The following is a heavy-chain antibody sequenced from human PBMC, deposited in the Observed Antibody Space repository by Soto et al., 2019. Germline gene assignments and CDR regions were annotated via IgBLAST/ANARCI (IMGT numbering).Heavy chain of an antibody. CDR3: AKGRGGDYGGSFDY. CDR1: EFTLSTYA. J-gene: IGHJ4*02. Sequence: PGGSLRISFAASEFTLSTYALSWVRQAPGEGLEWVSAISNSGDNTYYTESVKGPFTISRDNAKNTLYLQMNSLTADDTAFYYCAKGRGGDYGGSFDYWGQGTLVNVSS. D-gene: IGHD4-17*01. CDR2: ISNSGDNT. V-gene: IGHV3-23*01.